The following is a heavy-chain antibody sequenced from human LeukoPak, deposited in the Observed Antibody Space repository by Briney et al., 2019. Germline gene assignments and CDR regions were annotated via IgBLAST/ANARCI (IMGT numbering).Heavy chain of an antibody. CDR1: GYTFTSYD. V-gene: IGHV1-8*03. J-gene: IGHJ6*03. D-gene: IGHD3-3*01. Sequence: ASVKVSCKASGYTFTSYDINWVRRATGQGLEWMGWMNPNSGNTGYAQKFQGRVTITRNTSISTAYMELSSLRSEDTAVYYCARGLEGTLSDTIFGVVIIYYYYYMDVWGKGTTVTVSS. CDR3: ARGLEGTLSDTIFGVVIIYYYYYMDV. CDR2: MNPNSGNT.